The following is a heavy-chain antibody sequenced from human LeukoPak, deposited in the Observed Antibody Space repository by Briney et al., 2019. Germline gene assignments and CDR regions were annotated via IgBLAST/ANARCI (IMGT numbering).Heavy chain of an antibody. CDR3: ARRRRYCSGGSCYYPSRYSYYMDV. Sequence: SETLSLTCAVYGGSFSGYYWSWIRQPPGKGLEWMGEISHSGSTNYNPSLKSRVTISVDTSKNQFSLKLSSVTAADTAVYYCARRRRYCSGGSCYYPSRYSYYMDVWGKGTTVTVSS. J-gene: IGHJ6*03. D-gene: IGHD2-15*01. V-gene: IGHV4-34*01. CDR1: GGSFSGYY. CDR2: ISHSGST.